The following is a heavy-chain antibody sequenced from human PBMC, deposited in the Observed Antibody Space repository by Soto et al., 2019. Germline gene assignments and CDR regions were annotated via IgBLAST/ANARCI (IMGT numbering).Heavy chain of an antibody. CDR2: INADNGHT. J-gene: IGHJ4*02. CDR3: ARDLDNWNSLDY. CDR1: GYSFTSYA. V-gene: IGHV1-3*01. Sequence: ASVKVSCKASGYSFTSYAMHWVRQAPGQRLEWMGWINADNGHTKYAQKLQGRVTMTTDTSTSTAYMELRSLGSEDTAVYYCARDLDNWNSLDYWGQGTLVTVSS. D-gene: IGHD1-7*01.